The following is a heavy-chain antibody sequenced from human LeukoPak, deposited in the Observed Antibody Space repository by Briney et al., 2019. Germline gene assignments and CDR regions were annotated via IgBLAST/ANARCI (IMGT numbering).Heavy chain of an antibody. V-gene: IGHV4-34*01. D-gene: IGHD6-13*01. J-gene: IGHJ4*02. CDR2: INYGGTT. CDR1: KGPFSGFY. Sequence: ETLSPPCVVHKGPFSGFYWSGVRPAPGGGLGWSGVINYGGTTNYNPSLKSPVTMSVDTSKTQVSLKLTSVTAADTAVYYCARAGYSRTWYDGSYINYWGQGTPVTVSS. CDR3: ARAGYSRTWYDGSYINY.